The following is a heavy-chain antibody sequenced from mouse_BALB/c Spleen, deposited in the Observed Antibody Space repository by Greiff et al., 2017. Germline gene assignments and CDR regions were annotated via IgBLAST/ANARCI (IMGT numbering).Heavy chain of an antibody. J-gene: IGHJ2*01. Sequence: VHLVESGPGLVAPSQSLSITCTVSGFSLTSYVISWFRQPPGKGLEWLGVIWTGGGTNYNSAFMSRLSISKFNSKSQVFLKMNSLQTDDTAIYYCVRESDYGYFDDWGQGTTLTVSS. V-gene: IGHV2-9-2*01. D-gene: IGHD2-4*01. CDR2: IWTGGGT. CDR3: VRESDYGYFDD. CDR1: GFSLTSYV.